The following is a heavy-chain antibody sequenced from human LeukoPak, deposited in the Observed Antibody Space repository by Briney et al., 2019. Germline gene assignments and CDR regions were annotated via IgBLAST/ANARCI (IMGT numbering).Heavy chain of an antibody. CDR3: AGSQGNGSGANDY. V-gene: IGHV4-4*07. D-gene: IGHD3-10*01. CDR1: GGSISSYY. J-gene: IGHJ4*02. Sequence: SETLSLTCTVSGGSISSYYWSWIRQPAGKGLEWIGRIYTSGSTNYNPSLKSRVTISVDKSKNQFSLKLSSVTAADTAVYYCAGSQGNGSGANDYWGQGTLVTVSS. CDR2: IYTSGST.